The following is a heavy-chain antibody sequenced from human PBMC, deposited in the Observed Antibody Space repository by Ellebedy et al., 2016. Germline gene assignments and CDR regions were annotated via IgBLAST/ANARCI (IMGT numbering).Heavy chain of an antibody. CDR2: IDRGGNT. V-gene: IGHV3-53*01. CDR1: GFIVSRTY. D-gene: IGHD1-26*01. Sequence: GESLKIPXAVSGFIVSRTYMSWVRQAPGKGLDWLSVIDRGGNTYYADSVRGRFTISRDNSKNTMYLQMNSLSAEDSAIYYCARVWTPSSGRQRAMDYWGQGTLVTVSS. CDR3: ARVWTPSSGRQRAMDY. J-gene: IGHJ4*02.